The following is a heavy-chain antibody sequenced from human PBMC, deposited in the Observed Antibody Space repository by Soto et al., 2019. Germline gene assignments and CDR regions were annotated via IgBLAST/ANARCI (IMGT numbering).Heavy chain of an antibody. J-gene: IGHJ6*02. CDR2: INSDGSST. D-gene: IGHD3-10*01. V-gene: IGHV3-74*01. Sequence: GGSLRLSCAASGFTFSSYWMHWVRQAPGKGLVWVSRINSDGSSTSYADSVKGRFTISRDNAKNTLYLQMNSLRAEDTAVYYCARARYYYGSGTYYYYYYGMDVWGQGTTVTVSS. CDR1: GFTFSSYW. CDR3: ARARYYYGSGTYYYYYYGMDV.